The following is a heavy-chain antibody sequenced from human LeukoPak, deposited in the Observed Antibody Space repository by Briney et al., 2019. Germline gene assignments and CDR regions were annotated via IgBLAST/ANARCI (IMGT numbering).Heavy chain of an antibody. J-gene: IGHJ4*02. CDR2: ISYDGSNK. D-gene: IGHD2-2*01. Sequence: PGGSLRLSCAASGFTLSSYTMHWVRQAPGKGLEWVALISYDGSNKYYADSVKGRFTISRDNSKNTLYLQMNSLTAEDTAVYYCARRSQGIVVVPAALDCWGQGTLVTVSS. CDR3: ARRSQGIVVVPAALDC. CDR1: GFTLSSYT. V-gene: IGHV3-30-3*01.